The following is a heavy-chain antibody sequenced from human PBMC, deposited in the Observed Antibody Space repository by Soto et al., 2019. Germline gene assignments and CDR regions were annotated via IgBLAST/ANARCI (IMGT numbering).Heavy chain of an antibody. CDR2: IYYSGST. V-gene: IGHV4-30-4*01. CDR1: GGSISSGYYY. J-gene: IGHJ4*02. D-gene: IGHD3-22*01. CDR3: AREEYYYDSSGYPVSTYFDY. Sequence: SETLSLTCPVSGGSISSGYYYWSWIRQPPGKGLEWIGYIYYSGSTYYNPSLKSRVTISVDTSKNQFSLKLSSVTAADTAVYYCAREEYYYDSSGYPVSTYFDYWGQGTLVTVSS.